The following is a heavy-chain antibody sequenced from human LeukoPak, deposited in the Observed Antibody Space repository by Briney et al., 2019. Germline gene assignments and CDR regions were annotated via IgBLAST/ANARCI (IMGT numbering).Heavy chain of an antibody. J-gene: IGHJ2*01. D-gene: IGHD3-3*01. V-gene: IGHV4-39*07. CDR2: VQYSGFG. Sequence: SETLSLTCTVSHGSIATHSYFWGWLRQPPGKGLEFVASVQYSGFGYKSPSLRSRVAVSTDTSKNQFSLRLESVTAAGTAVYFCVRGVSNDWYFDLWGSGTLVSISS. CDR3: VRGVSNDWYFDL. CDR1: HGSIATHSYF.